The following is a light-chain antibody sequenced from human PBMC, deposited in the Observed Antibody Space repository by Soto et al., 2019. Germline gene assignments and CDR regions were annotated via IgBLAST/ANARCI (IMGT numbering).Light chain of an antibody. CDR1: QSIKNY. CDR2: AAS. Sequence: DIQMTQSPSSLSASVGDRVTITCRASQSIKNYLNWYQQKPGKAPNLLIYAASILQSGVPSKFSGSGSGTDFTLTISRLQPEDFASYYCQQSYNTPRTFGQGPKLEIK. J-gene: IGKJ2*01. V-gene: IGKV1-39*01. CDR3: QQSYNTPRT.